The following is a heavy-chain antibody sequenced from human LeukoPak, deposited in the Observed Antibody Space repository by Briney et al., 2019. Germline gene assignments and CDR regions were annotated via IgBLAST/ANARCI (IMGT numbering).Heavy chain of an antibody. CDR3: AKGLKGCSGSSCYYFFDL. V-gene: IGHV3-23*01. D-gene: IGHD2-15*01. CDR2: ITGSGGDA. Sequence: GGSLRLSCAASGFTFSNYAMNWVRQAPGKGLEWVSSITGSGGDAYYADSVKGRFTISRDNSKNTLDLQMNSLRAEDTAVYYCAKGLKGCSGSSCYYFFDLWGQGDLITVSS. J-gene: IGHJ4*02. CDR1: GFTFSNYA.